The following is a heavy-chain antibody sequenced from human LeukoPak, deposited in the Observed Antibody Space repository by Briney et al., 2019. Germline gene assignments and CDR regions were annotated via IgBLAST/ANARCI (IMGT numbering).Heavy chain of an antibody. J-gene: IGHJ4*02. CDR3: ARAYQRLGELSLPDY. CDR1: GYTFTSYG. D-gene: IGHD3-16*02. Sequence: ASVKVSCKASGYTFTSYGISWVRQAPGQGLEWMGWIHPSTGNPTYARDFTGRVVFSLDTSVSTTYLQISSLKAEDTAVYYCARAYQRLGELSLPDYWGQGTLVTVSS. CDR2: IHPSTGNP. V-gene: IGHV7-4-1*02.